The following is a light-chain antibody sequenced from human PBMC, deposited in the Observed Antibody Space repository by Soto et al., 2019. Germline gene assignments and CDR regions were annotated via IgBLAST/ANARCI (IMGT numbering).Light chain of an antibody. CDR2: DAS. J-gene: IGKJ4*01. CDR3: QQYDNLPLT. Sequence: DLPMTQSPSFLSASVGDRVTITCQASQDISNYLNWYQQKPGKAPKLLIYDASNLETGVPSRFSGSGSGTDFTFTISSLQPEDIATYYCQQYDNLPLTFGGGTKVEIK. CDR1: QDISNY. V-gene: IGKV1-33*01.